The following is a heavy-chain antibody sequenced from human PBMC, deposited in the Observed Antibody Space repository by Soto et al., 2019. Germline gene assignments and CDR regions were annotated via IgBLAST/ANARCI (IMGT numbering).Heavy chain of an antibody. CDR1: GFSFSNFA. J-gene: IGHJ6*02. V-gene: IGHV3-23*01. CDR2: FGGSDGNT. D-gene: IGHD1-20*01. Sequence: EMHLLESGGGLVQPGGSLRLSCAASGFSFSNFAINWIRQAPGKGLEWVSGFGGSDGNTYYAYSVKGRFSISRDNSKDTVYLQMNSLRAEDTAVYYCTKTCIRFSEAMDVWGLGTKVIVAS. CDR3: TKTCIRFSEAMDV.